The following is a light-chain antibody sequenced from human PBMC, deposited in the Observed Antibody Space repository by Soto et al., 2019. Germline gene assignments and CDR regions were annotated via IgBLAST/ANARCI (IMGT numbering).Light chain of an antibody. CDR1: SSDVGGYNY. CDR2: DVS. V-gene: IGLV2-14*01. Sequence: QSVLTQPASVSGSPGQSITISCTGTSSDVGGYNYVSWYQQRPGKAPKLMIYDVSNRPSGVSNRFSGSKSGNTASLTISGLQAEDEADYHCSSYTSTSPYVFGTGTKVTVL. J-gene: IGLJ1*01. CDR3: SSYTSTSPYV.